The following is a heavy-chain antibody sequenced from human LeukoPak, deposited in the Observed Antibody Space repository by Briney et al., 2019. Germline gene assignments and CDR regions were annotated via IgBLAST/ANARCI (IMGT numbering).Heavy chain of an antibody. CDR2: ISYDGSNK. V-gene: IGHV3-30*03. D-gene: IGHD3-3*01. CDR3: ARVANYYDFWSGKRSDAFDI. Sequence: GRSLRLSCAASGFTFSSYGMHWVRQAPGKGLEWVAVISYDGSNKYYADSVKGRFTISRDNSKNTLYLQMNSLRAEDTAVYHCARVANYYDFWSGKRSDAFDIWGQGTMVTVSS. J-gene: IGHJ3*02. CDR1: GFTFSSYG.